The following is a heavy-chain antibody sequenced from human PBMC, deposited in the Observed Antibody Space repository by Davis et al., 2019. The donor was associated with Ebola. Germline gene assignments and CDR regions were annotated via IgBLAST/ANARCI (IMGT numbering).Heavy chain of an antibody. Sequence: GESLKISCAASGFTFSSYWMHWVRQAPGKGLVWVSRINSDGSSTSYADSVKGRFTISRDNSKNTLYLQMNSLRAEDTAVYYCAKDLGWFDPWGQGTLVTVSS. CDR1: GFTFSSYW. D-gene: IGHD7-27*01. J-gene: IGHJ5*02. V-gene: IGHV3-74*01. CDR2: INSDGSST. CDR3: AKDLGWFDP.